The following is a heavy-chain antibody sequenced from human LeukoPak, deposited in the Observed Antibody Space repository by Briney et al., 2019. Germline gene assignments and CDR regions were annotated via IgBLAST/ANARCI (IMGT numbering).Heavy chain of an antibody. V-gene: IGHV3-43*02. Sequence: GRSLTLSCAAAGFTFDDYATGGVSQAPGKGLEWVSLIIGDASSTYYADSVKGRFTISRDNSKNSLSLQMNSLRSEDTALYYCAKDIKVHYDFWSGYYRDYYHGLDVWGQGTTVTVSS. CDR3: AKDIKVHYDFWSGYYRDYYHGLDV. J-gene: IGHJ6*02. CDR1: GFTFDDYA. D-gene: IGHD3-3*01. CDR2: IIGDASST.